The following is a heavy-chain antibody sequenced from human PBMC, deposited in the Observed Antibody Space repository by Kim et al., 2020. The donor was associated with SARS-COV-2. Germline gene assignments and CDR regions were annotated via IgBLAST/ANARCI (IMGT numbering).Heavy chain of an antibody. V-gene: IGHV1-69*13. CDR3: AREGIRMPTNPFDY. J-gene: IGHJ4*02. D-gene: IGHD1-1*01. CDR1: GSTFSSYT. CDR2: FIPIFGTA. Sequence: SVKVSCKASGSTFSSYTISWVRQAPGRGGEWMGGFIPIFGTANYAQKFQGRLTITADESTSTTYMELSSLRSEDTAVYYCAREGIRMPTNPFDYWGQGTLVTVSS.